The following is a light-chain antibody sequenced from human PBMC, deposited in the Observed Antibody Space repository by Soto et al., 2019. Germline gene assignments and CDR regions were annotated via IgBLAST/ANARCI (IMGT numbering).Light chain of an antibody. CDR1: QGISTY. Sequence: DIQMTQSPSSLSASVGDRVTITCRASQGISTYLVWYQQKPGTVPKLLIFAASTLHSGVPSRFSGSGSGTDFTLTISSLQPEDVATYYCQSYSGAPWTFGQGTKVEIK. J-gene: IGKJ1*01. V-gene: IGKV1-27*01. CDR3: QSYSGAPWT. CDR2: AAS.